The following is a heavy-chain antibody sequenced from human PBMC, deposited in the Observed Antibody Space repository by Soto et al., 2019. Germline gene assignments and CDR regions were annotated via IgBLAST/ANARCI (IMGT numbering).Heavy chain of an antibody. D-gene: IGHD2-15*01. CDR2: INHSGST. CDR1: GGSFSGYY. V-gene: IGHV4-34*01. Sequence: SETLSLTCAVYGGSFSGYYWSWIRQPPGKGLEWIGEINHSGSTNYNPSLKSRVTISVDTSKNQFSLKLSSVTAADTAVYYCARTVYCSGGSCYQGTFDYWGQGTLVTVSS. CDR3: ARTVYCSGGSCYQGTFDY. J-gene: IGHJ4*02.